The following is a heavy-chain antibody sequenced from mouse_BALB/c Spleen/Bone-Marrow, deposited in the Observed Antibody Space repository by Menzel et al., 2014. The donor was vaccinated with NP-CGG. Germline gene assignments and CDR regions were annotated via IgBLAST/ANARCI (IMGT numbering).Heavy chain of an antibody. CDR3: ATYDY. V-gene: IGHV1S56*01. J-gene: IGHJ2*01. CDR1: GYTFXCYY. CDR2: IYPGNVNT. Sequence: VKLMESGPELVKPGASVRISCKASGYTFXCYYIHWVKQRPGQGLEWIGWIYPGNVNTKYNEKFKGKATLTADKSSSTAYMQLSSLTSEDSAVYFCATYDYWGQGTTLTVSS.